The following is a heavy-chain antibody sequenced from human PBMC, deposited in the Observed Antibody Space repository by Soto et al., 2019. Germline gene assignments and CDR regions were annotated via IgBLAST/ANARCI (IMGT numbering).Heavy chain of an antibody. V-gene: IGHV4-31*03. CDR2: IYYSGST. CDR3: ARVDSGSSGAFDI. J-gene: IGHJ3*02. CDR1: GGSISSGGYY. Sequence: TLSLTCTVSGGSISSGGYYWSWIRQQPGKGLEWIGYIYYSGSTYNNPSLKSRVTISGDTSKNQVSLKLSSVTAADTAVYYCARVDSGSSGAFDIWGQGTKVTVSS. D-gene: IGHD1-26*01.